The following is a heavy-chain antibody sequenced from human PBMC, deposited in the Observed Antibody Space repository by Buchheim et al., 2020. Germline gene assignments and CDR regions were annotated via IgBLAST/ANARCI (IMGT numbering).Heavy chain of an antibody. J-gene: IGHJ5*02. CDR3: TRGSGFFFS. Sequence: EVQLVESGGGLVQPGGSLRLSCAASGFTFTNFWMSWVRQAPGRGLEWVANIKQDGIQKYYVDSVKGRFTISRDGAESSLSLQMDSLRVEDTAVYYCTRGSGFFFSWGQGT. V-gene: IGHV3-7*03. D-gene: IGHD3-3*01. CDR1: GFTFTNFW. CDR2: IKQDGIQK.